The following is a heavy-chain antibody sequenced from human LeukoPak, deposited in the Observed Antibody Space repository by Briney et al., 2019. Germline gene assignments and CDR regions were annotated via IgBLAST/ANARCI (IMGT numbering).Heavy chain of an antibody. V-gene: IGHV4-4*07. J-gene: IGHJ3*02. D-gene: IGHD3-16*01. Sequence: SETLSLTCTVSAVSISTYYWSWIRQPAGKGLEWIGRIYTSGSTNYNPSLKSRVTMSVDTSKNQFSLKLSSVTAADTVVYFCARDYEDAFDIWGQGTMVTVSS. CDR1: AVSISTYY. CDR2: IYTSGST. CDR3: ARDYEDAFDI.